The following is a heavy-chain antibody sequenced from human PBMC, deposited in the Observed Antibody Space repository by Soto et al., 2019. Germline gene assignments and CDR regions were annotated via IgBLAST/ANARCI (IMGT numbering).Heavy chain of an antibody. CDR3: VKPGGYCSSFSCHFYYYYGMDV. V-gene: IGHV3-64D*06. CDR1: GFTFSSYA. Sequence: GGSLRLSCSASGFTFSSYAMHWVRQAPGKGLEYVSAISSNGGSTYYADSVKGRFTISRDNSKNTLYLQMSSLRAEDTAVYYCVKPGGYCSSFSCHFYYYYGMDVWGQGTTVTVSS. D-gene: IGHD2-2*03. CDR2: ISSNGGST. J-gene: IGHJ6*02.